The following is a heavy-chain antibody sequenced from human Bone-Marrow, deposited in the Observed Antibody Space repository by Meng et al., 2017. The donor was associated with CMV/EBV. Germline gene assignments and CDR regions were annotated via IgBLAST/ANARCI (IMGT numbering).Heavy chain of an antibody. V-gene: IGHV3-7*01. CDR1: GFTFSSYW. CDR3: AREVISVWREKKRFDP. D-gene: IGHD2-21*01. Sequence: GESLKISCAASGFTFSSYWMSWVRQAPGKGLEWVANIKQDGSEKYYVDSVKGRFTISRDNAKNSLYLQMNSLRAEDTAVYYCAREVISVWREKKRFDPWGQGTRVTGSS. CDR2: IKQDGSEK. J-gene: IGHJ5*02.